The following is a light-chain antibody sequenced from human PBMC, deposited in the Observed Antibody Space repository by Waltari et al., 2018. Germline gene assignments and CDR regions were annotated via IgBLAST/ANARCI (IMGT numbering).Light chain of an antibody. J-gene: IGLJ2*01. V-gene: IGLV2-11*01. CDR1: SSDVGGYNY. CDR3: SSYAKTLIVV. Sequence: QSALTPPRSVSGSPGQSVTISCTGTSSDVGGYNYVSWYQQRPGKAPTLILYDVDKRPSGVPGRFSGSKSDNTASLTISGLQTEDEADYYCSSYAKTLIVVFGGGTKLTVL. CDR2: DVD.